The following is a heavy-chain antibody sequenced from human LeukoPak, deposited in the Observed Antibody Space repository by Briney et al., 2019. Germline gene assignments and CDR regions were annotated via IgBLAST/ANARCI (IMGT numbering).Heavy chain of an antibody. CDR1: GSTFTGYH. Sequence: ASVKVSCKASGSTFTGYHIHWVRQAPGQGLEWMGRINPYSGDTNFAQKFQGRVTMTRDTSITTAYMDLSSLTPDDTAVYFCARDQGSLTRSWYTGYWGQGTQVTVSS. CDR2: INPYSGDT. J-gene: IGHJ4*02. CDR3: ARDQGSLTRSWYTGY. V-gene: IGHV1-2*06. D-gene: IGHD6-13*01.